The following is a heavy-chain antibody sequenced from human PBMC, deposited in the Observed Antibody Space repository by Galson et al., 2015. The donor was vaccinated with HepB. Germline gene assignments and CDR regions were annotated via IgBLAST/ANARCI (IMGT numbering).Heavy chain of an antibody. CDR1: GGSVSSGSYY. J-gene: IGHJ5*02. D-gene: IGHD6-13*01. V-gene: IGHV4-61*01. CDR2: IYYSGST. Sequence: ETLSLTCTVSGGSVSSGSYYWSWIRQPPGKGLEWIGYIYYSGSTNYNPSLKSRVTISVDTSKNQFSLKLSSVTAADTAVYYCARSRYSLEFDPWGQGTLVTVSS. CDR3: ARSRYSLEFDP.